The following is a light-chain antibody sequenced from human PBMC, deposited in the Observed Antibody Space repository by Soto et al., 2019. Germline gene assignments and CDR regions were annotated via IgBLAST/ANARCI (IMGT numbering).Light chain of an antibody. CDR3: ETWDSSLSAVV. V-gene: IGLV1-51*01. Sequence: QSVLTQPPSMSAAPGQTVTISCSGSNSNVGYNYVSWYQQIPGTAPKLFIYDNNKRPSGISDRFSGSKSGTSATLAITGLQTGDEADYYCETWDSSLSAVVFGGGTKVTVL. J-gene: IGLJ2*01. CDR2: DNN. CDR1: NSNVGYNY.